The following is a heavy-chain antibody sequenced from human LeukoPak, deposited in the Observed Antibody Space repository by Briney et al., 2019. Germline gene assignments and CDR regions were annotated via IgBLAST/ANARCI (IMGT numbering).Heavy chain of an antibody. J-gene: IGHJ3*02. D-gene: IGHD1-1*01. CDR3: AKGSTGTGAFDI. CDR1: GFTFSSYA. V-gene: IGHV3-30*18. CDR2: VSYDGGDK. Sequence: PGGSLRLSCAASGFTFSSYAMHWVRQAPGKGLEWVAVVSYDGGDKNHADSVKGRFTISRDNSKNTLYLQMNSLRAEDTAVYYCAKGSTGTGAFDIGGQGTMVTVSS.